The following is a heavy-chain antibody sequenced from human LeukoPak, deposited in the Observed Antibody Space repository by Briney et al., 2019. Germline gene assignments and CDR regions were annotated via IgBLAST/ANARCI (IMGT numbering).Heavy chain of an antibody. CDR3: ARDRVGASIDY. CDR1: GGSISSGGYS. Sequence: PSETLSLTCAVSGGSISSGGYSWSWIRQPPGKGLEWIGYIYHSGSTYYNPSLKSRVTISVDRSKNQFSLKLSSVTAADTAVYYCARDRVGASIDYWGQGTLVTVSS. J-gene: IGHJ4*02. CDR2: IYHSGST. V-gene: IGHV4-30-2*01. D-gene: IGHD5-12*01.